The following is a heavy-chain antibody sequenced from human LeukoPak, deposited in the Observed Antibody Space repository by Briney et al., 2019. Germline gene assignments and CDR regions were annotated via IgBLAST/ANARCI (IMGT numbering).Heavy chain of an antibody. J-gene: IGHJ5*02. D-gene: IGHD3-16*01. CDR1: GFTFNSYS. Sequence: GGALRLACTASGFTFNSYSMNWVRQAPGKGLEWVSSTSSRSSYRYYAYSVKGRFTISRDNAKKSLYLQMNRLRAEDTAVYYCTRDRFYVWFDPWGQGTLVTVSS. V-gene: IGHV3-21*01. CDR3: TRDRFYVWFDP. CDR2: TSSRSSYR.